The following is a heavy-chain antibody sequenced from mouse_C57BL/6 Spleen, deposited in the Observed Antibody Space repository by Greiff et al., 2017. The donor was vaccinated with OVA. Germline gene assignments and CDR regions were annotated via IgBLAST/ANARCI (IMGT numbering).Heavy chain of an antibody. CDR3: ARWAYYSTLDY. CDR2: ISSGSSTI. Sequence: EVQGVESGGGLVKPGGSLKLSCAASGFTFSDYGMHWVRQAPEKGLEWVAYISSGSSTIYYADTVKGRFPISRDNAKNTLFLQMTSLRSEDTAMYYCARWAYYSTLDYWGQGTTLTVSS. D-gene: IGHD2-5*01. J-gene: IGHJ2*01. V-gene: IGHV5-17*01. CDR1: GFTFSDYG.